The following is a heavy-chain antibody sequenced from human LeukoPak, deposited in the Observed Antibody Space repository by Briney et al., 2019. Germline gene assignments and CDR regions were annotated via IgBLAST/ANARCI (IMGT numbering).Heavy chain of an antibody. D-gene: IGHD3-22*01. J-gene: IGHJ5*02. CDR2: INHSGST. CDR3: ANRTIAMLVVGPFDP. Sequence: PSETLSLTCAVYGGSFSSYYWSWIRQPPGKGLEWIGEINHSGSTNYNPSLKSRVTISVDTSKNQFSLKLTSVTVADTAVYYCANRTIAMLVVGPFDPWGQGTLVTVSS. CDR1: GGSFSSYY. V-gene: IGHV4-34*01.